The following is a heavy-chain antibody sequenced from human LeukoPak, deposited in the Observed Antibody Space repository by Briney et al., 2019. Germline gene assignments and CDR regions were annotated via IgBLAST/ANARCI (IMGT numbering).Heavy chain of an antibody. D-gene: IGHD6-13*01. V-gene: IGHV3-23*01. CDR3: AKESKSTSSWYYFDS. Sequence: PGGSLRLSCAASGFTFSSYSMNWVRQAPVKGLEWVSSFSVTAHTAHYADSVKGRFTVSRDTSKSTLYLQMKSLRVEDTAVYYCAKESKSTSSWYYFDSWGQGTPVTVSS. CDR1: GFTFSSYS. J-gene: IGHJ4*02. CDR2: FSVTAHTA.